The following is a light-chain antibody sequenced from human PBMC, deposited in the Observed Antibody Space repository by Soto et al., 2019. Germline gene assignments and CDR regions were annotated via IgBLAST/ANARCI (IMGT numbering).Light chain of an antibody. CDR2: DAS. CDR3: QQYNSYSPWM. V-gene: IGKV1-5*01. CDR1: QSISSW. J-gene: IGKJ1*01. Sequence: DIQMTQSPSTLSASVLYIVTITFRSSQSISSWLAWYQQKPGKPPKLLIYDASSLESGVPSRFSGSGSGTEFTLTISSLQPNDFATYYCQQYNSYSPWMFGQGTKVDIK.